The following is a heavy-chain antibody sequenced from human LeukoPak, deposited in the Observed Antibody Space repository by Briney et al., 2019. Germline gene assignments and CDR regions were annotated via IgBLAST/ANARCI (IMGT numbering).Heavy chain of an antibody. CDR2: IKQDGSEK. CDR3: ARDVRWLRFVFDH. V-gene: IGHV3-7*05. CDR1: GFTFSNYW. J-gene: IGHJ4*02. D-gene: IGHD5-12*01. Sequence: GGSLRLSCAASGFTFSNYWMIWVRQAPGKGLEGVGNIKQDGSEKRYAGSVRGRFTISRDNAQTSLYLQMNSLRAEDTAVYYCARDVRWLRFVFDHWGQGIPVTVSS.